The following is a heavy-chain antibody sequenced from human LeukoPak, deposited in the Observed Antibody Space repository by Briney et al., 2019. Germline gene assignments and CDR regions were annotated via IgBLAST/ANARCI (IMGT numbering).Heavy chain of an antibody. CDR1: GITLSNYG. V-gene: IGHV3-23*01. J-gene: IGHJ4*02. Sequence: GGSLRLSCTVSGITLSNYGMSWVRQAPEKGLEWVAGISDSGGRTNYADSVKGRFTLSRDNPKNTLYLQMNSLRAEDTAAYFCAKRGVVIRVILVGFHKEAYYFDSWGQGALVTVSS. CDR2: ISDSGGRT. CDR3: AKRGVVIRVILVGFHKEAYYFDS. D-gene: IGHD2-15*01.